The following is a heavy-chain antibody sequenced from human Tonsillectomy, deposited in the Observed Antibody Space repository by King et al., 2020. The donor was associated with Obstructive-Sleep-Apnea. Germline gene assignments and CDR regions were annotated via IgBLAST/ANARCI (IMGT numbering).Heavy chain of an antibody. Sequence: VQLVESGGGLVKPGGSLRLSCAASGFTFSCYSMNWVRQAPGKGLEWVSSIDSATSYIYYADSVKGRFTISRDNAKNSLYLQMNSLRAEDTAVYYCAPNHNLDVWGQGTTVTVSS. CDR2: IDSATSYI. CDR3: APNHNLDV. V-gene: IGHV3-21*01. J-gene: IGHJ6*02. CDR1: GFTFSCYS. D-gene: IGHD2-8*01.